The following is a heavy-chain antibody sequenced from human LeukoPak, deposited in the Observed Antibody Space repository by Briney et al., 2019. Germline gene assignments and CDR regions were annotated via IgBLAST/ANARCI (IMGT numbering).Heavy chain of an antibody. D-gene: IGHD3-10*01. CDR1: GGSISSYY. Sequence: SETLSLTCTVSGGSISSYYWSWIRQPPGKGLEWIGYIYYSGSTNYNPSLKSRVTISVDTSKNQFSLKLSSVTAADTAVYYCARERGVTLYYYMDVWGKGTTVTISS. CDR2: IYYSGST. V-gene: IGHV4-59*12. J-gene: IGHJ6*03. CDR3: ARERGVTLYYYMDV.